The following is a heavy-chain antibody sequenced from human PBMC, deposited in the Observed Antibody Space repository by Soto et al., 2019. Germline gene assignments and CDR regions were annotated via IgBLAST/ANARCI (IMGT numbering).Heavy chain of an antibody. D-gene: IGHD4-17*01. V-gene: IGHV3-49*03. Sequence: EVQLVESGGGLVQPGRSLRLSCTASGFTFGDYAMSWFRQAPGKGLEWVGFIRSKAYGGTTEYAASVKGRFTISRDDSKSIAYLQMNSLKTEDTAVYYCTRVADYADYYYMDVWGKGTTVTVSS. CDR1: GFTFGDYA. J-gene: IGHJ6*03. CDR2: IRSKAYGGTT. CDR3: TRVADYADYYYMDV.